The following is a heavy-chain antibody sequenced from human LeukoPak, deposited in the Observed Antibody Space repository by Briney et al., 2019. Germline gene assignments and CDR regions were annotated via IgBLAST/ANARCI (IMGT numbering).Heavy chain of an antibody. CDR3: AREGVAGTDRFDP. CDR1: GYTFTGYY. V-gene: IGHV1-2*02. D-gene: IGHD6-19*01. CDR2: INPNSGGT. J-gene: IGHJ5*02. Sequence: ASVKVSCKASGYTFTGYYMHWVRQAPGQGLEWMGWINPNSGGTNYAQKFQGRVTMTRDTSISTAYMELSRLRSDDTAAYYCAREGVAGTDRFDPWGQGTLVTVSS.